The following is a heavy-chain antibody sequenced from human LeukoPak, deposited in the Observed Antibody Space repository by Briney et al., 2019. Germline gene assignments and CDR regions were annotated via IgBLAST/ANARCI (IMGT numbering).Heavy chain of an antibody. CDR2: INHRGST. CDR1: GWSFNDYY. CDR3: ARGQVPSARGRNWFDP. D-gene: IGHD2-2*01. V-gene: IGHV4-34*01. Sequence: SETLSLTCAVYGWSFNDYYWNWIRQPPGKGLEWIGEINHRGSTNYNPSLKSRVTISVDTSKNQFSLELTSVTAADTAVYYCARGQVPSARGRNWFDPWGQGTLVTVSS. J-gene: IGHJ5*02.